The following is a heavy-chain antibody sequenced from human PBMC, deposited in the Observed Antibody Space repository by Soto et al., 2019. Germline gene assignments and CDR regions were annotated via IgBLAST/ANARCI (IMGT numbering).Heavy chain of an antibody. CDR2: INHSGST. V-gene: IGHV4-34*01. D-gene: IGHD2-8*01. J-gene: IGHJ4*02. Sequence: SETLSLTCAVYGGSFSGYYWSWIRQPPGKGLEWIGEINHSGSTNYNPSLKSRVTISVDTSKNQFSLKLSSVTAADTAVYYCARAGYCTNGVCYTKIPPSFDYWGQGTLVTVSS. CDR3: ARAGYCTNGVCYTKIPPSFDY. CDR1: GGSFSGYY.